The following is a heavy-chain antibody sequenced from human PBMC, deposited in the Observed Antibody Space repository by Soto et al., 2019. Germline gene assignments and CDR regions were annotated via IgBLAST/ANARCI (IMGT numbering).Heavy chain of an antibody. J-gene: IGHJ4*02. Sequence: ASVKVSCKASGYTFTSYAISWVRQAPGQGLEWMGWISAYNGNTNYAQKLQGRVTMTTDTSTSTVYMELSSLRSEDTAVYYCARIGSYHGFDYWGQGTLVTVSS. CDR3: ARIGSYHGFDY. D-gene: IGHD3-16*01. V-gene: IGHV1-18*01. CDR2: ISAYNGNT. CDR1: GYTFTSYA.